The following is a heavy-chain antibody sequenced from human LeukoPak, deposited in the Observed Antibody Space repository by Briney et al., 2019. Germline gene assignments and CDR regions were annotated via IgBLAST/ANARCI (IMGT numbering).Heavy chain of an antibody. D-gene: IGHD3-16*02. V-gene: IGHV4-34*01. CDR1: GGSFSGYY. CDR3: ARGQALYYDYIWGSYRYTGLDY. J-gene: IGHJ4*02. CDR2: INHSGST. Sequence: SETLSLTCAVYGGSFSGYYWSWIRQPPGKGLEWIGEINHSGSTNYNPSLKSRVTISVDTSKNQFSLKLSSVTAADTAVYYCARGQALYYDYIWGSYRYTGLDYWGQGTLVTVSS.